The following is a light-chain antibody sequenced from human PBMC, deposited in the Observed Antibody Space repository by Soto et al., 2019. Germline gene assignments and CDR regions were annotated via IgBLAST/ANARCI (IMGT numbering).Light chain of an antibody. V-gene: IGKV3-20*01. Sequence: EIVLTQSPGTLSLSPGEVVTLSCRASQSVRRSFLAWYQQKHGQPPRLLIYHASSRATGIPDRFSGSGSGTDFTLTISRLEPEDLAVYYCQQYGTSPQTCGQGTKLDI. CDR1: QSVRRSF. CDR2: HAS. J-gene: IGKJ2*01. CDR3: QQYGTSPQT.